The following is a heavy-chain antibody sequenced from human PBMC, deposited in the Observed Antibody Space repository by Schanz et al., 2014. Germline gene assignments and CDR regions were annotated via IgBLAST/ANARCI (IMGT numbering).Heavy chain of an antibody. J-gene: IGHJ4*02. D-gene: IGHD6-13*01. V-gene: IGHV1-2*02. CDR3: ARDGVDAAAGGNY. CDR1: GYTFTSYG. Sequence: QVQLVQSGAEVKKPGASVKVSCKASGYTFTSYGISWVRQAPGQGLEWMGWINPNSGGTNYPQRFQGRVTTTRDTSSRTVYMELSSLRSEDTAVYYCARDGVDAAAGGNYWGQGTLVTVSS. CDR2: INPNSGGT.